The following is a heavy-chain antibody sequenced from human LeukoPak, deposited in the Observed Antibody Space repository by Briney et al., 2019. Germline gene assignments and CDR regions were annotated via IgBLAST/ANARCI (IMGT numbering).Heavy chain of an antibody. CDR3: ASTPGSSTSWFHFDN. CDR1: GGSVSSSNYH. CDR2: LFSTGIT. D-gene: IGHD2-2*01. Sequence: SETLSLTCSVSGGSVSSSNYHWAWIRQSPGMGLQWIGTLFSTGITSQTPDASLRSRITLSVGTSRNQFSLELRSLTAADTAIFYCASTPGSSTSWFHFDNWGQGTLVTVSS. V-gene: IGHV4-39*01. J-gene: IGHJ4*02.